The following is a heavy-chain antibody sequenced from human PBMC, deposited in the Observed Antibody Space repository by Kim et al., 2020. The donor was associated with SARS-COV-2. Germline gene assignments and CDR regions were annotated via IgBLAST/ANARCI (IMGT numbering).Heavy chain of an antibody. Sequence: GGSLRLSCAASGFTFSSYSMNWVRQAPGKGLEWVSYISSSSSTIYYADSVKGRFTISRGNAKNSLYLQMNSLRAEDTAVYYCARVEYCSSTSCYYYYGMDVWGQGTTVTVSS. J-gene: IGHJ6*02. V-gene: IGHV3-48*04. CDR2: ISSSSSTI. D-gene: IGHD2-2*01. CDR3: ARVEYCSSTSCYYYYGMDV. CDR1: GFTFSSYS.